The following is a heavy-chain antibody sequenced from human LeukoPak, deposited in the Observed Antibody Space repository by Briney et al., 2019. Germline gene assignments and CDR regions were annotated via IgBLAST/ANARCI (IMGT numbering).Heavy chain of an antibody. CDR1: GFSLSTSGMC. D-gene: IGHD6-19*01. V-gene: IGHV2-70*11. Sequence: SGPTLVNPTQTLTLTCTFSGFSLSTSGMCVSWIRQPPVKALEWLARIDWDDDKYYSTSLKTRLTISKDTSKNQVVLTMANMDPVDTATYYCARMGGIAVAADAFDIWGQGTMVTGAS. CDR3: ARMGGIAVAADAFDI. J-gene: IGHJ3*02. CDR2: IDWDDDK.